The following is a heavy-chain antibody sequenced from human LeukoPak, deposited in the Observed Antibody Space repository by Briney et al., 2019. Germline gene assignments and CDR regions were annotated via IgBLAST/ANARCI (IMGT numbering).Heavy chain of an antibody. CDR3: ARHGEITMVRGVDYYYYMDV. D-gene: IGHD3-10*01. V-gene: IGHV4-38-2*02. CDR2: IYHSGST. Sequence: SETLSLTCTVSGYSISSGYYWGWIRQPPGKGLEWIGSIYHSGSTYYNPSLKGRVTISVDTSKNQFSLKLSSVTAADTAVYYCARHGEITMVRGVDYYYYMDVWGKGTTVTISS. CDR1: GYSISSGYY. J-gene: IGHJ6*03.